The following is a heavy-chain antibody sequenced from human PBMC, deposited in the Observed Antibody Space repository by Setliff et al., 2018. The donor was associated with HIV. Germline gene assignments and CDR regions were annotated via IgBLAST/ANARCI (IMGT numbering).Heavy chain of an antibody. CDR1: GYTFTSYA. V-gene: IGHV7-4-1*02. J-gene: IGHJ6*03. Sequence: GASVKVSCKASGYTFTSYAMNWVRQAPGQGLEWMGWINTNTGNPTYAQGFTGRFVFSLDTSVSTAYLQISSLKAEDTAMYYCVRHRSAVAGTRIGYYYYMDVWGKGTTVTVSS. CDR2: INTNTGNP. CDR3: VRHRSAVAGTRIGYYYYMDV. D-gene: IGHD6-19*01.